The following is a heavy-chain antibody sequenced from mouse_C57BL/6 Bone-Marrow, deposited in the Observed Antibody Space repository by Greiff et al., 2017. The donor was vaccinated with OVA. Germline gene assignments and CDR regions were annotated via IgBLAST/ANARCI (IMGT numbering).Heavy chain of an antibody. J-gene: IGHJ3*01. D-gene: IGHD2-4*01. V-gene: IGHV1-81*01. Sequence: QVQLQQSGAELARPGASVKLSCKASGYTFTSYGISWVKQRTGQGLEWIGEIYPRSGNTYYNEKVKGKATLTADKSSSTAYMELRSLTSEDSAVYFCARVGIDYDFAWFAYWGQGTLVTVSA. CDR2: IYPRSGNT. CDR3: ARVGIDYDFAWFAY. CDR1: GYTFTSYG.